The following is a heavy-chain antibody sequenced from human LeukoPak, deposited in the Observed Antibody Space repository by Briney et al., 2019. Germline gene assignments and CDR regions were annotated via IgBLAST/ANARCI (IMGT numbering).Heavy chain of an antibody. D-gene: IGHD3-3*01. CDR2: INPSGGST. Sequence: GASVKVSCKASGYIFTSYYMEWVRQAPGQGLEWMGIINPSGGSTSYAQKFQGRVTITADESTSTAYMELSSLRSEDTAVYYCARDRITIFGEPNYYYYYGMDVWGQGTTVTVSS. J-gene: IGHJ6*02. CDR1: GYIFTSYY. V-gene: IGHV1-46*01. CDR3: ARDRITIFGEPNYYYYYGMDV.